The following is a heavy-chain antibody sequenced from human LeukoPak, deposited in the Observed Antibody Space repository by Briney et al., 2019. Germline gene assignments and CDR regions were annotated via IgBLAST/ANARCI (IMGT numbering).Heavy chain of an antibody. D-gene: IGHD3-10*01. CDR1: GGSISSSGYY. Sequence: SGTLSLTCTVSGGSISSSGYYWGWIRQPPGQGLEWAGSTYYSGSTYYNPSLKSRVTISVDTSKNRFSLKMSSVTAADTAVYYCARHGIYGSGSYYNWDYWGQGTLVTVSS. J-gene: IGHJ4*02. V-gene: IGHV4-39*01. CDR2: TYYSGST. CDR3: ARHGIYGSGSYYNWDY.